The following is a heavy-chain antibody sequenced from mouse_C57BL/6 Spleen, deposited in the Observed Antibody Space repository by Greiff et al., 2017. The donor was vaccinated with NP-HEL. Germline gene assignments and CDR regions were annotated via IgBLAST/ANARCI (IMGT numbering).Heavy chain of an antibody. V-gene: IGHV1-4*01. CDR3: AGYYGNYDWYFDV. CDR1: GYTFTSYT. Sequence: QVQLKESGAELARPGASVKMSCKASGYTFTSYTMHWVKQRPGQGLEWIGYINPSSGYTKYNQKFKDKATLTADKSSSTAYMQLSSLTSEDSAVYYCAGYYGNYDWYFDVWGTGTTVTVSS. CDR2: INPSSGYT. J-gene: IGHJ1*03. D-gene: IGHD2-1*01.